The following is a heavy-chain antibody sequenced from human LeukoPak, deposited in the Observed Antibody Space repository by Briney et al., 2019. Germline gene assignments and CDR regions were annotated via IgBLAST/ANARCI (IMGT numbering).Heavy chain of an antibody. CDR2: ISYDGSNE. V-gene: IGHV3-30-3*01. J-gene: IGHJ6*02. Sequence: GRSLRLSCAASRFTFSSYAIHWVRQPPGKGLEWVALISYDGSNEYYGDSVKGRFTISRDNSKNTLYLQTNSLRAEDTAVYYCARHYSSSSPWVPRNDYYYYGMDVWGQGTTVTVSS. CDR1: RFTFSSYA. D-gene: IGHD6-6*01. CDR3: ARHYSSSSPWVPRNDYYYYGMDV.